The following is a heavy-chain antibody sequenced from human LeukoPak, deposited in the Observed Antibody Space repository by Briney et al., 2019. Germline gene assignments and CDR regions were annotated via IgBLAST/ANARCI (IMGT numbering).Heavy chain of an antibody. D-gene: IGHD6-6*01. J-gene: IGHJ4*02. CDR3: ARGIAARRAFDY. CDR1: GYTFTSYD. Sequence: ASVKVSCKASGYTFTSYDINWVRQATGQGLEWTGWMNPNSGNTGYAQKFQGRVTMTRNTSISTAYMELSSLRSEDTAVYYCARGIAARRAFDYWGQGTLVTVSS. V-gene: IGHV1-8*01. CDR2: MNPNSGNT.